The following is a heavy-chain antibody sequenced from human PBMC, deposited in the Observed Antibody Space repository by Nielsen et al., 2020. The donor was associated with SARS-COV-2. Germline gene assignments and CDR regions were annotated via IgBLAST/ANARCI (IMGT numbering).Heavy chain of an antibody. Sequence: SETLSLTCTVSGGSFSGYYWNWIRQPPGKGLEWIGEITQSGSISYKASLKSRLTISEDRSKNQFSLKLSSVTAADTGVYYCARGENNGEETWGQGTLVTVSS. CDR3: ARGENNGEET. V-gene: IGHV4-34*01. D-gene: IGHD3-10*01. CDR1: GGSFSGYY. J-gene: IGHJ4*02. CDR2: ITQSGSI.